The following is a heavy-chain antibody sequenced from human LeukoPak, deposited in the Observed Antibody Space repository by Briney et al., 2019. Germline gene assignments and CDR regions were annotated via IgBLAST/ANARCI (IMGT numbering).Heavy chain of an antibody. Sequence: GASVKVSCKASGYTFTTYYMHWVRQAPGQGLEWMGIINPSGGSTSYAQKFQGRVTMTRDTSTSTVYMELSSLRSEDTAVYYCARDYSVRGGFDITMIVVLFPHWGQGTLVTVSS. CDR1: GYTFTTYY. J-gene: IGHJ4*02. D-gene: IGHD3-22*01. CDR2: INPSGGST. CDR3: ARDYSVRGGFDITMIVVLFPH. V-gene: IGHV1-46*01.